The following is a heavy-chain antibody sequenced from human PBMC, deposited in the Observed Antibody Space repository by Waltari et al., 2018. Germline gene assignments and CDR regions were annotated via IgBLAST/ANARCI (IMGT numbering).Heavy chain of an antibody. D-gene: IGHD3-22*01. J-gene: IGHJ6*03. V-gene: IGHV3-15*01. CDR2: IKSKTDGGTT. Sequence: EVQLMESGGGLVKRGGSLRLSCAASGFTFSNAWISWVREAPGKGLEWVGRIKSKTDGGTTDYAAPVKGRFTISRDDSKNTLYLQMNSLKTEDTAVYYCWLLNYYYYMDVWGKGTTVTVSS. CDR3: WLLNYYYYMDV. CDR1: GFTFSNAW.